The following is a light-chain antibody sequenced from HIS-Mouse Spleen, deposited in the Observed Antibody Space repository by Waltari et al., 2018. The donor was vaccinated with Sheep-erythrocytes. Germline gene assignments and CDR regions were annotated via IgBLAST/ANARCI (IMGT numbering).Light chain of an antibody. CDR2: QDS. J-gene: IGLJ2*01. V-gene: IGLV3-1*01. CDR1: KLGDKY. CDR3: QAWDSSTAV. Sequence: SYELTQPPSVSVSPGQTASITCSGDKLGDKYACWYQQKPGQSPGLGIYQDSKRPAGIPWRFSGSNSGNTATLTIRGTQAMDEADYYCQAWDSSTAVFGGGTKLTVL.